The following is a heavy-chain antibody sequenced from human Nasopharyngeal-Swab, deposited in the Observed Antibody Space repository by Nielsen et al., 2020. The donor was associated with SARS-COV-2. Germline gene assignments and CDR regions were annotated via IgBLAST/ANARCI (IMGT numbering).Heavy chain of an antibody. CDR2: INHSGST. CDR1: GGSFSGYY. D-gene: IGHD3-22*01. Sequence: GSLRLSCAVYGGSFSGYYWSWIRQPPGKGLEWIGEINHSGSTNYNPSLKSRVTISVDTSKNQFSLKLSSVTAADTAVYYCARSPSPHITMIVVVTHWYFDLWGRGTLVTVSS. V-gene: IGHV4-34*01. J-gene: IGHJ2*01. CDR3: ARSPSPHITMIVVVTHWYFDL.